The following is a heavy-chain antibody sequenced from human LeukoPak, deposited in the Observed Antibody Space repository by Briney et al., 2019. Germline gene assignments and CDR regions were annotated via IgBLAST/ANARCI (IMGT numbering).Heavy chain of an antibody. CDR2: ISYDGSNK. V-gene: IGHV3-30*04. CDR1: GFTFSSYA. Sequence: GGSLRLSCAASGFTFSSYAMHWVRQAPGKGLEWVAVISYDGSNKYYADSVKGRFTISRDNSKNTLYLQMNSLRAEDTAVYYCARTDSSGYPYYYYGMDVWGQGTTVTVSS. CDR3: ARTDSSGYPYYYYGMDV. J-gene: IGHJ6*02. D-gene: IGHD3-22*01.